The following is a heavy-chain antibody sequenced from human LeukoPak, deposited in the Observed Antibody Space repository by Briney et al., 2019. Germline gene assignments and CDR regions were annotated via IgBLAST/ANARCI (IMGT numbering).Heavy chain of an antibody. V-gene: IGHV4-4*07. CDR3: ASGPTRSGEPFDY. Sequence: SETLSLTCTVSGGSISSYYWSWIPQPAGKGLEWIGRIYTSGSTNYNPSLKSRVTMSVDTSKNQFSLKLSSVTAADTAVYYCASGPTRSGEPFDYWGQGTLVTVSS. CDR2: IYTSGST. D-gene: IGHD3-16*01. J-gene: IGHJ4*02. CDR1: GGSISSYY.